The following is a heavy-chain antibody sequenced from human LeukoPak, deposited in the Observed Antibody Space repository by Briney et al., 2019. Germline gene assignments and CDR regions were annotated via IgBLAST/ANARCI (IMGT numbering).Heavy chain of an antibody. CDR3: ARRTLFGEVYFDY. V-gene: IGHV4-39*01. Sequence: SETLSLTCTVSGGSISSSSYYWGWIRQPPGKGLEWIGSIYYSGSTYYNPSLKSRVTISVDTSKNQFSLKLSSVTAADTAVYYCARRTLFGEVYFDYWGQGTLVTVSS. J-gene: IGHJ4*02. CDR1: GGSISSSSYY. CDR2: IYYSGST. D-gene: IGHD3-10*02.